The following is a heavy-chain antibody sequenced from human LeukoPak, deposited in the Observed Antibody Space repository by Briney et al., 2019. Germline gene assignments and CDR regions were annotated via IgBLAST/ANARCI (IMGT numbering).Heavy chain of an antibody. D-gene: IGHD3-3*01. CDR3: ARDRSYYDSWSGYRRYYYGMDV. CDR2: ISYDGSNK. CDR1: GFTFSSYA. Sequence: GGSLRLSCAASGFTFSSYAMHWVRQAPGKGLEWVAVISYDGSNKYYADSVKGRFTISRDNSKNTLYLQMNSLRAEDTAVYYCARDRSYYDSWSGYRRYYYGMDVWGQGTTVTVSS. V-gene: IGHV3-30-3*01. J-gene: IGHJ6*02.